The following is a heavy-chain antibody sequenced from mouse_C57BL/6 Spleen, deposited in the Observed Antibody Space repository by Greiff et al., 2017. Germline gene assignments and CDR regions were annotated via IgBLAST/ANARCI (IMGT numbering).Heavy chain of an antibody. Sequence: EVQLVESGGGLVKPGGSLKLSCAASGFTFSSYSMSLVRQTPEKRLEWVATISDSGIYTSSPDNVKGRFTIFRDNAKNNLYLQMSHLKSEDTAMYYCAREGGNAYYFDYWGQGTTLTVSS. D-gene: IGHD2-1*01. J-gene: IGHJ2*01. CDR3: AREGGNAYYFDY. CDR1: GFTFSSYS. CDR2: ISDSGIYT. V-gene: IGHV5-4*01.